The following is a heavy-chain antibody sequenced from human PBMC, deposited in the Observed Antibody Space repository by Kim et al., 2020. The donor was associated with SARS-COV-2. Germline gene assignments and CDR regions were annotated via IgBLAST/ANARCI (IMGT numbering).Heavy chain of an antibody. CDR1: GYSFTSYW. J-gene: IGHJ4*02. D-gene: IGHD4-17*01. CDR3: ARSPHDYGGNSDGNY. CDR2: IDPSDSYT. V-gene: IGHV5-10-1*01. Sequence: GESLKISCKGSGYSFTSYWISWVRQMPGKGLEWMGRIDPSDSYTNYSPSFQGHVTISADKSISTAYLQWSSLKASDTAMYYCARSPHDYGGNSDGNYWGQGTLVTVSS.